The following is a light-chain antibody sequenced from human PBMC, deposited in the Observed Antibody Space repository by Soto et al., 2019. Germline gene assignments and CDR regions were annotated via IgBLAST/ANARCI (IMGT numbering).Light chain of an antibody. Sequence: QSALTQPPSVSGAPGQRVTISCTGSSSNIGAGYDVHWYQQLPGTAPKLLIYGNSNRPSGVPDRFAGSKSGTSASLAITGIQAEDEADYYCQSYDSRLSVWVFGGGTKLTVL. V-gene: IGLV1-40*01. J-gene: IGLJ3*02. CDR2: GNS. CDR3: QSYDSRLSVWV. CDR1: SSNIGAGYD.